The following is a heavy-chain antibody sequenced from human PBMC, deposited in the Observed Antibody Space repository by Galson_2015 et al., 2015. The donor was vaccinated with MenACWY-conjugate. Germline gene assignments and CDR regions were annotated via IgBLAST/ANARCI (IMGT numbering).Heavy chain of an antibody. CDR3: SRGYDWCSYVRA. V-gene: IGHV3-53*01. CDR1: GFSVTDNC. Sequence: SLRLSCAVSGFSVTDNCLSWVRQAPGKGPEWIAMVDRVGATIYADSVRGRFTVSRDNFKNTVILQRNSLRAEDTAVYRCSRGYDWCSYVRAWGQGAQATVSS. D-gene: IGHD3-10*02. CDR2: VDRVGAT. J-gene: IGHJ5*02.